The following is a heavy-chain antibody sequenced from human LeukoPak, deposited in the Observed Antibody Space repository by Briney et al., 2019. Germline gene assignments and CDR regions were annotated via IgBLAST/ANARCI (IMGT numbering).Heavy chain of an antibody. Sequence: PGGSLRLSCAASGFTFDDYAMHWVRQAPGKGLEWVSGISWNSGSIGYADSVKGRFTISRDNAKNSVYLQMNSLRAEDTALYYCAKDRGLRYFDWNDYWGQGTLVTVSS. CDR1: GFTFDDYA. CDR2: ISWNSGSI. CDR3: AKDRGLRYFDWNDY. D-gene: IGHD3-9*01. J-gene: IGHJ4*02. V-gene: IGHV3-9*01.